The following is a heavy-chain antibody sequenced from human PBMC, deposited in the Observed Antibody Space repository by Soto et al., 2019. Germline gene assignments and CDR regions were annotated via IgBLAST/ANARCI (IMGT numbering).Heavy chain of an antibody. CDR3: AKDVYGHWYFDL. CDR1: GFTFSSYG. Sequence: QVQLVESGGGVVQPGRSLRLSCAASGFTFSSYGMHWVRQAPGKGLEWVAVISYDGSNKYYADSVKGRFTISRDNSKNTLYLRMNSLIAEDTDVYYSAKDVYGHWYFDLWGRGTLVTVSS. V-gene: IGHV3-30*18. J-gene: IGHJ2*01. CDR2: ISYDGSNK. D-gene: IGHD3-10*01.